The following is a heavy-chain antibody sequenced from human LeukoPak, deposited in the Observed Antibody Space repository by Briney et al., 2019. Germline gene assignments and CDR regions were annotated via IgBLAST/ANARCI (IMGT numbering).Heavy chain of an antibody. D-gene: IGHD5-12*01. J-gene: IGHJ4*02. Sequence: ASVKVSCKASGGTFSSYAISWVRQAPGQGLEWMGGIIPIFGTANYAQKFQGRVTITADESTSTAYMELSSLRSEDTAVYYCAREVGYGGLFFDYWGQGTLVTVS. CDR3: AREVGYGGLFFDY. V-gene: IGHV1-69*13. CDR2: IIPIFGTA. CDR1: GGTFSSYA.